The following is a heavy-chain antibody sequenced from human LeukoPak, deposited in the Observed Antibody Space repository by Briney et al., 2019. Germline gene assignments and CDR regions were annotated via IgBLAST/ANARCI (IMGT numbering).Heavy chain of an antibody. Sequence: GGSLRLSCAASGFIVSGNDMNWVRQAPGKGLDWVSVIYSVGATYYADSVKGRFTISRDNSKNTLYLQMNSLRAEDTAVYYCARDGSWDGGYVSWGQGTLVTVSS. CDR1: GFIVSGND. V-gene: IGHV3-53*01. D-gene: IGHD5-12*01. CDR3: ARDGSWDGGYVS. J-gene: IGHJ5*02. CDR2: IYSVGAT.